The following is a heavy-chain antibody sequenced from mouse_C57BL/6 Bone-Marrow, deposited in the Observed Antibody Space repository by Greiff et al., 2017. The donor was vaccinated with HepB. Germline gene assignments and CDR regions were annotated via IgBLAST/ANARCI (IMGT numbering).Heavy chain of an antibody. CDR3: AREGGFITTVVAPYYAMDY. J-gene: IGHJ4*01. V-gene: IGHV5-4*01. CDR2: ISDGGSYT. D-gene: IGHD1-1*01. Sequence: LVESGGGLVKPGGSLKLSCAASGFTFSSYAMSWVRQTPEKRLEWVATISDGGSYTYYPDNVKGRFTISRDNAKNNLYLQMSHLKSEDTAMYYCAREGGFITTVVAPYYAMDYWGQGTSVTVSS. CDR1: GFTFSSYA.